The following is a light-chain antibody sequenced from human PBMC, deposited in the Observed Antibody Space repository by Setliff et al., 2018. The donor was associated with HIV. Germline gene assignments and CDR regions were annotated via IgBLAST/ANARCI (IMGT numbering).Light chain of an antibody. CDR1: SSDVGVHNY. Sequence: QSVLTQPASVSGSPGQSITISCTGSSSDVGVHNYVSWYQQHPGKAPKLIIYDVTNRPSGVSDRFSGSKSVNTASLTISGLLAEDEADYYCSSYTSSGTYVFGTGTRSPS. V-gene: IGLV2-14*03. J-gene: IGLJ1*01. CDR2: DVT. CDR3: SSYTSSGTYV.